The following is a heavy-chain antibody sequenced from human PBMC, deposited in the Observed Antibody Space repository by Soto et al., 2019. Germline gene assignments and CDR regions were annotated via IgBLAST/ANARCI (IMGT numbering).Heavy chain of an antibody. CDR3: ARTYCSGGSCSINWFDP. J-gene: IGHJ5*02. D-gene: IGHD2-15*01. CDR2: INPSGGST. V-gene: IGHV1-46*01. Sequence: QVQLVQSGAEVKKPGASVKVSCKASGYTFTSYYMHWVRQAPGQGLEWMGIINPSGGSTSYAQKFQGRVTMTRDTSTSTVYMELSSLRSEDTAVYYCARTYCSGGSCSINWFDPWAREPWSPSPQ. CDR1: GYTFTSYY.